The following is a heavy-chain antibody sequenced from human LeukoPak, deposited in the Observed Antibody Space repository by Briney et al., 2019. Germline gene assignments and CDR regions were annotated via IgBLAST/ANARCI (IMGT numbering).Heavy chain of an antibody. D-gene: IGHD3-22*01. Sequence: SVKVSCQASGYTFTSYDINWVRQATGQGLEWMGWMNPNSGNTGYSQKFQGRVNITRNTSISTAHMELSSMRSEDTAVYYCARGRGSYYDSSVGEDFDRWGQGTLVTVSS. V-gene: IGHV1-8*03. CDR3: ARGRGSYYDSSVGEDFDR. CDR1: GYTFTSYD. J-gene: IGHJ5*02. CDR2: MNPNSGNT.